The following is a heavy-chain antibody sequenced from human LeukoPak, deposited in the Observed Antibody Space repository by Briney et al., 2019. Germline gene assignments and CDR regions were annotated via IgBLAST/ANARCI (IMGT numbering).Heavy chain of an antibody. CDR2: IYYSGST. Sequence: SETLSLTCTVSGGSISSYYWSWIRQPPGKGLEWIGYIYYSGSTNYNPSLKSRVTISVDTSKNQFSLKLSSVTAADTAVYYCARVDSSSWFYYFDYWGQGTLVTVSS. D-gene: IGHD6-13*01. CDR3: ARVDSSSWFYYFDY. V-gene: IGHV4-59*01. CDR1: GGSISSYY. J-gene: IGHJ4*02.